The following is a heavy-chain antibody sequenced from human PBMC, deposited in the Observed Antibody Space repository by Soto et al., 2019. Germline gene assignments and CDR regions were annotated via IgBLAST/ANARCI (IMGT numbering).Heavy chain of an antibody. CDR2: ISGSGKNT. Sequence: GGSLRLSRAASGFIFSNYDMSWVRQAPGKGLGWVSTISGSGKNTYYADSVKGRFTVSRDNSKNTLYLQMNSLRAEGTAVYYCAKKIFYQKSGYISHFFSFGARGALVTVSS. CDR3: AKKIFYQKSGYISHFFSF. D-gene: IGHD3-22*01. V-gene: IGHV3-23*01. J-gene: IGHJ4*02. CDR1: GFIFSNYD.